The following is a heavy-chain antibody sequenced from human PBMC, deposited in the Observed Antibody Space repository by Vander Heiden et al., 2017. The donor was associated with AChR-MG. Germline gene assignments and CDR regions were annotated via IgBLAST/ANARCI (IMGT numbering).Heavy chain of an antibody. CDR3: ARDPPGYQVPLGEPWFDP. Sequence: QVQLQESGPGLITPSETLSLTCAVSGFSITRGYNWGWIRQPPGKGLQWIGNIYHSGTTYYDPSLESRVTISMDTSKNQFSLRLTSVTAADTAVYYCARDPPGYQVPLGEPWFDPWGQGTLVTVSS. D-gene: IGHD3-16*01. V-gene: IGHV4-38-2*01. CDR2: IYHSGTT. J-gene: IGHJ5*02. CDR1: GFSITRGYN.